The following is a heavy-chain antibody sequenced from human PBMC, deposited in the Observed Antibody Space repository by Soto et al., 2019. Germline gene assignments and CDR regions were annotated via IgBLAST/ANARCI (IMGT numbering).Heavy chain of an antibody. J-gene: IGHJ6*02. CDR2: VDSADGET. CDR3: GTVGRLGSTGASTYGMDV. V-gene: IGHV1-69-2*01. D-gene: IGHD4-17*01. CDR1: GYTFTDYY. Sequence: EVQLVQSGAEVKKPGATVKLSCKVSGYTFTDYYVHWVQQAPGKGLEWMGLVDSADGETIYAEKFQGRVTMTADTSTDRADVELTSLSSEAAAVDYCGTVGRLGSTGASTYGMDVRGQGTTVTVSS.